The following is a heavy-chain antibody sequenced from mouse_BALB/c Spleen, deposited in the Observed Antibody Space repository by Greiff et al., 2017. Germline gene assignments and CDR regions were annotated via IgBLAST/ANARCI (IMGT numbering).Heavy chain of an antibody. CDR1: GFTFSSYG. J-gene: IGHJ4*01. Sequence: EVQGVESGGDLVKPGGSLKLSCAASGFTFSSYGMSWVRQTPDKRLEWVATISSGGSYTYYPDSVKGRFTISRDNAKNTLYLQMSSLKSEDTAMYYCARSENDYYAMDYWGQGTSVTVSS. CDR2: ISSGGSYT. CDR3: ARSENDYYAMDY. V-gene: IGHV5-6*01.